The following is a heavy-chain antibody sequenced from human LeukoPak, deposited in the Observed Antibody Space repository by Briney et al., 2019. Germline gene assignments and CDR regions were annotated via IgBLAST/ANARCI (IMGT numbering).Heavy chain of an antibody. CDR1: GYTFTGYY. D-gene: IGHD2-15*01. V-gene: IGHV1-2*06. Sequence: GASMKVSCKASGYTFTGYYMHWVRQAPGQGLEWMGRINPNSGGTNYAQKFQGRVTMTRDTSISTAYMELSRLRSDDTAVYYCARGYCSGGSCQRPFDYWGQGTLVTVSS. CDR3: ARGYCSGGSCQRPFDY. CDR2: INPNSGGT. J-gene: IGHJ4*02.